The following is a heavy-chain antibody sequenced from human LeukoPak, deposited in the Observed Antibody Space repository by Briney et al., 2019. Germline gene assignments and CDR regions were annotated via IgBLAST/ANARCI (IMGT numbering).Heavy chain of an antibody. J-gene: IGHJ4*02. V-gene: IGHV3-30*03. CDR2: ISYDGSNK. D-gene: IGHD3-10*01. Sequence: GGSLRLSCAASGFTFSSYGMHWVRQAPGKGLEWVAVISYDGSNKYYADSVKGRFTISRDNAKNTLYLQMNSLRAEDTAVYYCARVIYGSGSYPFDYWGQGTLVTVSS. CDR1: GFTFSSYG. CDR3: ARVIYGSGSYPFDY.